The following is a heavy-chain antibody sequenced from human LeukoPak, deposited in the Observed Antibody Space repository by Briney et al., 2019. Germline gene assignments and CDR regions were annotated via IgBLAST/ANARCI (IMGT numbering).Heavy chain of an antibody. Sequence: PSETLSLTCAVSGGSISTTGYYWGWIRQPPGKGLEWIGNIYYSGTTYYNPSLKSRVTISVDTSKNHFSLKLSSVTAADTAVYYCARHGPYYTDTGGYTPLDYWGQGILVTVSS. D-gene: IGHD3-22*01. CDR2: IYYSGTT. V-gene: IGHV4-39*01. CDR1: GGSISTTGYY. J-gene: IGHJ4*02. CDR3: ARHGPYYTDTGGYTPLDY.